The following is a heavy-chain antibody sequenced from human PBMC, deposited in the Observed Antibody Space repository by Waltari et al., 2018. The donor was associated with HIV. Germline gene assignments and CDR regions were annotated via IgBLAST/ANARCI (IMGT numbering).Heavy chain of an antibody. CDR3: ARGEYYYGSGIFREQYYYYGMDV. CDR1: GDSVSSNSVA. J-gene: IGHJ6*02. V-gene: IGHV6-1*01. D-gene: IGHD3-10*01. CDR2: TYYRSKWYN. Sequence: QIQLRQSGPGLVKPSQTLSLTCAISGDSVSSNSVAWNWIRQSPSRGLEWLGRTYYRSKWYNDYAVSLKSRITVNPDTSKNQFSLQLNSVTPEDTAVYYCARGEYYYGSGIFREQYYYYGMDVWGQGTTVTVSS.